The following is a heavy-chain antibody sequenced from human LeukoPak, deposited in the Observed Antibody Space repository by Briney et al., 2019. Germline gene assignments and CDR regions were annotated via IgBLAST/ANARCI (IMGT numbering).Heavy chain of an antibody. CDR1: GGSLTSYY. V-gene: IGHV4-59*01. J-gene: IGHJ4*02. Sequence: SETLPLTCTVSGGSLTSYYWSWIRQPPGKGLEWIGYIYYSGSTKYNPSLKSRVTISLDTSKNQFSLRLSSVTAADTAVYYCGRYQLPDYWGQGTLVTVSS. CDR2: IYYSGST. D-gene: IGHD2-2*01. CDR3: GRYQLPDY.